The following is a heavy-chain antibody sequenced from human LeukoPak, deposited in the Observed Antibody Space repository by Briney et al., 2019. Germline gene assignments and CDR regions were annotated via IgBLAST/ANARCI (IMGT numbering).Heavy chain of an antibody. Sequence: GRSLRLSCAASGFTFSSYAMHWVRRAPGKGLEWVAVISYDGSNKYYADSVKGRFTISRDNSKKTLYMQMNSLRAEDTAVYYCARALRYFDWLLFPAQGYYYGMDVWGQGTTVTVSS. CDR2: ISYDGSNK. D-gene: IGHD3-9*01. J-gene: IGHJ6*02. CDR3: ARALRYFDWLLFPAQGYYYGMDV. CDR1: GFTFSSYA. V-gene: IGHV3-30*04.